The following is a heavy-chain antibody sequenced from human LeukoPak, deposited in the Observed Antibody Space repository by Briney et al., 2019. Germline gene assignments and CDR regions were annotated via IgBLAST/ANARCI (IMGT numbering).Heavy chain of an antibody. CDR2: MNSDGSII. V-gene: IGHV3-74*03. CDR1: GFSFSSSW. J-gene: IGHJ4*02. Sequence: GGSLRLSCAASGFSFSSSWMHWVRQAPGKGLVWVSRMNSDGSIITYADSVKGRFTTTRDNAKSTLFLQMNSLRADETGVYFCARDAHSSSWTWGQGTLVTVSS. D-gene: IGHD6-13*01. CDR3: ARDAHSSSWT.